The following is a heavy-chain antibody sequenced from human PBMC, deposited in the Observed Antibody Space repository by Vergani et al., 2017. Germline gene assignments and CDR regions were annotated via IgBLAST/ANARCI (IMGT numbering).Heavy chain of an antibody. J-gene: IGHJ3*02. CDR3: EGGSTAFDM. V-gene: IGHV3-23*04. D-gene: IGHD1-26*01. CDR1: GFTFSSSA. CDR2: ISGSGGTT. Sequence: EVQLVESGGGLVKPGGSLRLSCAASGFTFSSSAMSWVRQAPGKGLEWVSGISGSGGTTNYADSVKGRFTISRDNSKNTLYLQMNSLRAEDTAVYYCEGGSTAFDMWGQGTMVTVSS.